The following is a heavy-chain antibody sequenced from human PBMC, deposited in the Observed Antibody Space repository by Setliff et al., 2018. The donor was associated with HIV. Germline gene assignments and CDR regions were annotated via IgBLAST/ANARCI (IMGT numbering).Heavy chain of an antibody. Sequence: TLSLTCDVSGYSISSGYYWGWIRQPPGQGLEWIGEIIHSGSTNYNPSLKSRVTISVDTSKNQLSLKLTSVTAADTAVYYCARGGTSSNWFDPWGQGTLVTVSS. CDR2: IIHSGST. CDR1: GYSISSGYY. J-gene: IGHJ5*02. D-gene: IGHD2-2*01. CDR3: ARGGTSSNWFDP. V-gene: IGHV4-38-2*01.